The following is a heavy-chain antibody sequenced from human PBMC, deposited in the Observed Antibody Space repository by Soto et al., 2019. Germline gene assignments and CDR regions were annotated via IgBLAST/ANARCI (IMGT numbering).Heavy chain of an antibody. V-gene: IGHV3-23*01. J-gene: IGHJ4*02. CDR3: AKGSVVVAAKFDS. D-gene: IGHD2-21*02. CDR1: GFTFNNYA. Sequence: EVQLLESGGDLVQPGVSRRLSCAASGFTFNNYAMSWVRQAPGKGLEWVSAISSSGYSTYYADSVKGRFTISRDNSKNTVYLQMNNLRAEDTAVYHCAKGSVVVAAKFDSWGQGTLVTVSS. CDR2: ISSSGYST.